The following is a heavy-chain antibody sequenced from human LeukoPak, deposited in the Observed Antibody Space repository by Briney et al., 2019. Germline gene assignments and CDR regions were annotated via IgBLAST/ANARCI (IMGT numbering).Heavy chain of an antibody. J-gene: IGHJ6*02. CDR2: ISYDGSNK. D-gene: IGHD2-2*01. V-gene: IGHV3-30-3*01. CDR1: GFTFSDYA. Sequence: GGSLRLSCAASGFTFSDYAIHWVRQAPGKGLEWVAVISYDGSNKYYADSVKGRFTISRDNSKNTLYLQMNSLRAEDTAVYYCASSVVPYYYYGMDVWGQGTTVTVSS. CDR3: ASSVVPYYYYGMDV.